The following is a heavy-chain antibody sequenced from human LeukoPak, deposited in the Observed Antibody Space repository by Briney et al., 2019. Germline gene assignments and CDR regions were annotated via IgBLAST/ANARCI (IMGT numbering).Heavy chain of an antibody. V-gene: IGHV4-39*01. J-gene: IGHJ4*02. Sequence: SETLSLTCSVSGGSITSNNYYWGWIRQPPGEGLEWMGSIYYDGTTYYKSSLKSRVTISVDTSKNQFSLKLNSVTAADTALYYCARHNYYGSGSYSQLDSWGQGNLVTVSS. CDR2: IYYDGTT. CDR3: ARHNYYGSGSYSQLDS. D-gene: IGHD3-10*01. CDR1: GGSITSNNYY.